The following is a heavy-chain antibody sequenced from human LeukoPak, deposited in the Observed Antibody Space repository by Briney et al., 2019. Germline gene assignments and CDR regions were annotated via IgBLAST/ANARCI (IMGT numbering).Heavy chain of an antibody. V-gene: IGHV3-23*01. Sequence: GGSLRLSCAASGFTFSSYAMSWVRQAPGKGLEWVSVISGSGGSTYYADSVKGRFTLSRDNSKNTLYLQMNSLRAEDTAVYYCAKSDGYGLVDIWGQGTMVTVSS. CDR3: AKSDGYGLVDI. CDR1: GFTFSSYA. D-gene: IGHD3-10*01. J-gene: IGHJ3*02. CDR2: ISGSGGST.